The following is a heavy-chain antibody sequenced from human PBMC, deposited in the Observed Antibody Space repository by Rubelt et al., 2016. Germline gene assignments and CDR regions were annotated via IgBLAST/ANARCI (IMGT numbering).Heavy chain of an antibody. D-gene: IGHD6-13*01. CDR3: AARHGTQTYGAFDL. CDR1: GHNFIGYH. J-gene: IGHJ3*01. Sequence: QEQLVQSGAEVRKPGASVSISCKPSGHNFIGYHIHWVRQAPGQGIERRGKITSSGGPTSYAQKFQGRVSLTRDTLELNSLRPEDTAVYFCAARHGTQTYGAFDLWGQGTKVTVSS. V-gene: IGHV1-46*01. CDR2: ITSSGGPT.